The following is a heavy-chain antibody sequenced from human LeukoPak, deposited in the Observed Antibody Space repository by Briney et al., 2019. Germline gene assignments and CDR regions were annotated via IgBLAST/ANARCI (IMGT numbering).Heavy chain of an antibody. CDR2: INPNSGGT. D-gene: IGHD3-22*01. CDR3: ARDHYYYDSSGYLPF. Sequence: GASVKVSCKASGYTFTGYYMHWVRQAPGQGLEWMGWINPNSGGTNYAQKFQGRVTMTRDTSISTAYMELSRLRSDDTAVYYCARDHYYYDSSGYLPFWGQGTLVTVSS. V-gene: IGHV1-2*02. J-gene: IGHJ1*01. CDR1: GYTFTGYY.